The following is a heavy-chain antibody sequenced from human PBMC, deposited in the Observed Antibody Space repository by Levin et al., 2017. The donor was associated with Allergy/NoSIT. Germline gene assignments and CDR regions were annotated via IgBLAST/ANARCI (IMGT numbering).Heavy chain of an antibody. CDR3: ARGYSDSSH. CDR2: IYDGGYT. Sequence: GASVKVSCAASGFTINFNFLTWVRQAPGKGLEWVSIIYDGGYTHYADSVKGRFIMSRDNSKNTLYLQMDSLRAEDSAIYYCARGYSDSSHRGQGILVTVSS. D-gene: IGHD1-26*01. J-gene: IGHJ4*02. CDR1: GFTINFNF. V-gene: IGHV3-53*01.